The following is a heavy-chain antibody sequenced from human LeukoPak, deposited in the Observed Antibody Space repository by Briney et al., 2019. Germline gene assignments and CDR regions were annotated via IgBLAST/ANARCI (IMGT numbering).Heavy chain of an antibody. V-gene: IGHV3-23*01. J-gene: IGHJ4*02. Sequence: PGGSLRLSCAASGFTFSSYAMSWVRQAPGKGLEWVSAISGSGGSTYYADSVKGRFTISRDNSKNALYLQMNSLRAEDTAVYYCAKDRSRNYDFWSGYPLRWGQGTLVTVSS. CDR1: GFTFSSYA. CDR2: ISGSGGST. D-gene: IGHD3-3*01. CDR3: AKDRSRNYDFWSGYPLR.